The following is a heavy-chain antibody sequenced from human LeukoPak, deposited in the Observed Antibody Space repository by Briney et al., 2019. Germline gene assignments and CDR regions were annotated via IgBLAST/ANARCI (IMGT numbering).Heavy chain of an antibody. Sequence: GGSLRLSCAASGFIFSNYALHWVRQAPGKGLEWVAVISYDGSSKYYADSVKGRFTISRDNSKNTLYLQMNSLRVEDTAVYYCARTTGRNFAPFDAFDIWGQGTMVTVSS. CDR3: ARTTGRNFAPFDAFDI. CDR1: GFIFSNYA. V-gene: IGHV3-30-3*01. CDR2: ISYDGSSK. D-gene: IGHD1-1*01. J-gene: IGHJ3*02.